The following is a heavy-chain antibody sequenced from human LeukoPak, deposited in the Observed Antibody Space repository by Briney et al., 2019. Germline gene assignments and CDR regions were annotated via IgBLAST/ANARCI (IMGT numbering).Heavy chain of an antibody. CDR3: ARGRDSSGYYFPLAFDI. J-gene: IGHJ3*02. D-gene: IGHD3-22*01. V-gene: IGHV3-53*01. CDR1: GFTVSSNY. Sequence: GGSLRLSCAASGFTVSSNYMSWVRQAPGKGLEWVSVIYSGGSTYYADSVKGRFTISRDNSKNTLYLQMNSLRAEDTAVYYCARGRDSSGYYFPLAFDIWGQGTMVTVSS. CDR2: IYSGGST.